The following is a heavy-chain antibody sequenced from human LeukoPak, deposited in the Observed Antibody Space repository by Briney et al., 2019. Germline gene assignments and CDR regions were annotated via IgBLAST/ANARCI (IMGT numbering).Heavy chain of an antibody. CDR2: ISSSGSTI. Sequence: GGSLRLSCAASEFTFSSYEMNWVRQAPGKGLEWVSYISSSGSTIYYADSVKGRFTISRDNAKNSLHLQMNSLRAEDTAVYYCARKNYYGMDVWGQGTTVTVSS. CDR3: ARKNYYGMDV. CDR1: EFTFSSYE. V-gene: IGHV3-48*03. J-gene: IGHJ6*02.